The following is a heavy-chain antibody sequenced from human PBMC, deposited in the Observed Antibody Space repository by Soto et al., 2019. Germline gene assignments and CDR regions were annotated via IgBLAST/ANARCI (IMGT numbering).Heavy chain of an antibody. J-gene: IGHJ4*02. CDR1: GFSFSSYA. CDR2: ISYDGRNK. D-gene: IGHD3-3*01. Sequence: QVQLVEAGGGVVQPGRSLRLSCAASGFSFSSYAMHWVRQAPGKGLEWVAVISYDGRNKYYADSVKGRFTISRDNSKNTLYLQMNSLRAEDTAVYYCAREIERLLGYWGQGTLVTVS. CDR3: AREIERLLGY. V-gene: IGHV3-30*04.